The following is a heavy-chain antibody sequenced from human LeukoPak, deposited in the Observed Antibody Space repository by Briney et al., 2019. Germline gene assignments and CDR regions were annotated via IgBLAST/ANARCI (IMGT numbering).Heavy chain of an antibody. J-gene: IGHJ6*03. V-gene: IGHV3-23*01. Sequence: GGSRRLSCAASGLAFSSYAMSWVRQAPGKGLEWASGISGSGGSTYYADFVKGRFTISRDNSNNTLYLQMNSLGAEDTAVYYCAKVPLTWLVRDYYYMDVWGKGTTVTVSS. CDR2: ISGSGGST. D-gene: IGHD2-21*01. CDR3: AKVPLTWLVRDYYYMDV. CDR1: GLAFSSYA.